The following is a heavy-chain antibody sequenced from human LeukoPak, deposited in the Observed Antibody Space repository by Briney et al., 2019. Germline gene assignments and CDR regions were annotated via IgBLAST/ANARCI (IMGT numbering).Heavy chain of an antibody. CDR1: GGSISSGDYY. CDR2: IYYSGST. V-gene: IGHV4-30-4*08. CDR3: ARVQRVITMVRGAKFDY. D-gene: IGHD3-10*01. J-gene: IGHJ4*02. Sequence: PSETLSLTCTVSGGSISSGDYYWSWIRQPPGKGLEWIGYIYYSGSTYYNPSLKSRVTISVDTSKNQFSLKLSSVTAADMAVYYCARVQRVITMVRGAKFDYWGQGTLVTVSS.